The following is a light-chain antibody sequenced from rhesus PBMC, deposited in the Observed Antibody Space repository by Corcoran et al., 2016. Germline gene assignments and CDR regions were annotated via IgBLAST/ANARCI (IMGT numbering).Light chain of an antibody. CDR2: KAS. CDR3: QQYNSAPPT. Sequence: DIQMTQSPSSLSASVGDRVTITCRASQGISSWLAWYHQKPGKAPKVLIYKASSLQSGVPSRFRGSGSGTDFTLTISRLQPEDFETYYCQQYNSAPPTFGQGTKVEIK. CDR1: QGISSW. V-gene: IGKV1-21*01. J-gene: IGKJ1*01.